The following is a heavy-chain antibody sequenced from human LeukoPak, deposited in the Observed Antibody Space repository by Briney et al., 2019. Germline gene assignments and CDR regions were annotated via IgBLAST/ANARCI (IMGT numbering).Heavy chain of an antibody. D-gene: IGHD5-12*01. CDR2: IYNSANT. Sequence: SETLSLTCTVSGDFHRSKSYRGAWIRQPPGEGLEGIGNIYNSANTHYNPSLKTRITMSVDTSKNQFSLKLNSVTAADTGIYYCARHSRSGYIGYENAFDIWGQGTMVTVSS. CDR1: GDFHRSKSYR. V-gene: IGHV4-39*01. J-gene: IGHJ3*02. CDR3: ARHSRSGYIGYENAFDI.